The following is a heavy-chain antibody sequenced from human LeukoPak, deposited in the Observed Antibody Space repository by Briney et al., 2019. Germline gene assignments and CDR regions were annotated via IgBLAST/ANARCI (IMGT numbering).Heavy chain of an antibody. V-gene: IGHV3-15*01. Sequence: GGSLRLSCAASGFTFNNAYMSWVRQAPGKGLEWVGRIKNKVDGGTIDYGAPVKGRFTISRDDSRNTLYLQMNSLKTEDTAVYYCTTDAGYTSRWYNYWGQGTLVTVSS. CDR3: TTDAGYTSRWYNY. J-gene: IGHJ4*02. D-gene: IGHD6-13*01. CDR2: IKNKVDGGTI. CDR1: GFTFNNAY.